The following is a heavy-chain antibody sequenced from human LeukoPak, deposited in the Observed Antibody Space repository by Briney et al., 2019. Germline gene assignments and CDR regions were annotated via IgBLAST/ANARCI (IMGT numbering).Heavy chain of an antibody. CDR2: ISSSGSTI. CDR1: GFTFSDYY. V-gene: IGHV3-11*04. CDR3: AGGRAYVDTAMAN. Sequence: GGSLRLSCAASGFTFSDYYMSWIRQAPGKGLEWVSYISSSGSTIYYADSVKGRFTISRDNAKNSLYLQMNSLRAEDTAVYHCAGGRAYVDTAMANWGQGTLVTVSS. J-gene: IGHJ4*02. D-gene: IGHD5-18*01.